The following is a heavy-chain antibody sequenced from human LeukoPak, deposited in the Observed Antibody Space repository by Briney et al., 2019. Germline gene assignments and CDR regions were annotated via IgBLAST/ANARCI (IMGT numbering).Heavy chain of an antibody. CDR1: GYTFTGYY. V-gene: IGHV1-2*02. CDR3: ARDLVHGGYYYYYMDV. Sequence: ASVKVSCKASGYTFTGYYMHWVRPAPGQGLEWMGWINPNSGGTNYAQKFQGRVTMTRDTSISTAYMELSRLRSDDTAVYYCARDLVHGGYYYYYMDVWGKGTTVTISS. J-gene: IGHJ6*03. D-gene: IGHD4-23*01. CDR2: INPNSGGT.